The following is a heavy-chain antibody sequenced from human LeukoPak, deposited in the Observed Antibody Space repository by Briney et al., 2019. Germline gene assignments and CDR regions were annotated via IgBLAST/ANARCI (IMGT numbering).Heavy chain of an antibody. V-gene: IGHV3-23*01. J-gene: IGHJ4*02. CDR1: EFTFSSYA. CDR3: AYADNNGWYYFDY. D-gene: IGHD6-19*01. Sequence: GGSLRLSCAVSEFTFSSYAMTWVRQAPGKGLEWVSAISGTGANTYYADSVKGRFTTSRDNPRSTLYLQMNSLSNEDTAVYYCAYADNNGWYYFDYWGQGTLVTVSS. CDR2: ISGTGANT.